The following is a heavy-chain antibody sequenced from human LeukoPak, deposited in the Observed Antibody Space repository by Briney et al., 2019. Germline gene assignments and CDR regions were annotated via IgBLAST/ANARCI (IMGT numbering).Heavy chain of an antibody. Sequence: ASVKVSCKASGYTFTSYGISWVRQAPGQGLEWMGWISAYNGNTNYAQKLQGRVTMTTDTSTSTAYMELSSLRSEDTAVYYCARDAIRGDTNWFDPWGQGTLVTVSS. J-gene: IGHJ5*02. CDR1: GYTFTSYG. V-gene: IGHV1-18*01. D-gene: IGHD3-10*01. CDR2: ISAYNGNT. CDR3: ARDAIRGDTNWFDP.